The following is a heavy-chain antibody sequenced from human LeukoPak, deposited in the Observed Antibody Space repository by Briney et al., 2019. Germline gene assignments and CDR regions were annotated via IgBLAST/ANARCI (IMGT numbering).Heavy chain of an antibody. V-gene: IGHV3-74*01. Sequence: GGSLRLSCAASGLTFSNYWMHWVRQAPGKGLVWVSRITSNGGSTTYADSVKGRLTISRDHATHTLYIQISSLRAEDTAVYYCARGGSEFDYWGQGTLVTVPS. CDR1: GLTFSNYW. CDR2: ITSNGGST. CDR3: ARGGSEFDY. J-gene: IGHJ4*02.